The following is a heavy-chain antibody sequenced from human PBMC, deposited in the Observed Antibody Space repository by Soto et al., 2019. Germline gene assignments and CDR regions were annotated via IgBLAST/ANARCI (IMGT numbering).Heavy chain of an antibody. CDR3: TTDRLRDSYYYFCDN. V-gene: IGHV1-69*08. Sequence: QVQLVQSGAELRKPGSSVKVSCRASGVTFVNTRLSWVRQAPGQGPEWMGRMIPMIQTTNYAKKFQGSVTNNADNTSRTVYMLLRSLTSDDTAIYYCTTDRLRDSYYYFCDNWGQGSLVTVSA. CDR1: GVTFVNTR. D-gene: IGHD3-22*01. J-gene: IGHJ4*02. CDR2: MIPMIQTT.